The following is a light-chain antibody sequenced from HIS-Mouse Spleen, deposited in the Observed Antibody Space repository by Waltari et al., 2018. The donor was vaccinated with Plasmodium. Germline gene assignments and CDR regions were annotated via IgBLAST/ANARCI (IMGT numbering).Light chain of an antibody. J-gene: IGLJ2*01. CDR3: QAWDSSTVV. CDR2: QDS. CDR1: KLGYKY. V-gene: IGLV3-1*01. Sequence: SYELTQPPSVSVSPGQTASITCSGDKLGYKYACWYQQKPGQSPVLVIYQDSKRPSGITALFSGSSAGNTATLTISGTQAMDEADYYCQAWDSSTVVFGGGTKLTVL.